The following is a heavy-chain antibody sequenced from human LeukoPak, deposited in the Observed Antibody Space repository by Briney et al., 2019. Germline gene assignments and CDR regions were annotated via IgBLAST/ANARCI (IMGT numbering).Heavy chain of an antibody. CDR2: IYYTGSI. CDR3: ASTRRGYSYGPSYYYYMDV. V-gene: IGHV4-59*01. CDR1: GASISSYS. Sequence: SETLSLTCSVSGASISSYSWSWIRQPPGKGLEWVGHIYYTGSINYNTPLKSRVTISVDTSKNQFSLKLSSVTAADTAVYYCASTRRGYSYGPSYYYYMDVWGKGTTVTVSS. D-gene: IGHD5-18*01. J-gene: IGHJ6*03.